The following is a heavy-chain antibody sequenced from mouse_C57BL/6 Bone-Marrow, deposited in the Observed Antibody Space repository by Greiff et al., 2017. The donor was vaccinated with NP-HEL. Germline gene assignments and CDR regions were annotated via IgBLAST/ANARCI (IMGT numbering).Heavy chain of an antibody. CDR3: ARSANWDGDFDY. D-gene: IGHD4-1*01. V-gene: IGHV1-76*01. J-gene: IGHJ2*01. CDR2: IYPGSGNT. CDR1: GYTFTDYY. Sequence: VHLVESGAELVRPGASVKLSCKASGYTFTDYYINWVKQRPGQGLEWIARIYPGSGNTYYNEKFKGKATLTAEKSSSTAYMQLSSLTSEDSAVYFCARSANWDGDFDYWGQGTTLTVSS.